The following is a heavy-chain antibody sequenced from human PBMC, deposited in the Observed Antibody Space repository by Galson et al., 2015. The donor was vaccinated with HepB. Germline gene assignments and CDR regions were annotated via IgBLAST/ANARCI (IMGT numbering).Heavy chain of an antibody. J-gene: IGHJ2*01. V-gene: IGHV3-33*01. CDR1: GFTFSSYG. D-gene: IGHD2-2*01. CDR2: IWYDGSNK. Sequence: SLRLSCAASGFTFSSYGMHWVRQAPGKGLEWVAVIWYDGSNKYYADSVKGRFTISRDNSKNTLYLQMNSLRAEDTAVYYCARRVVPAATVGSYWYFDLWGRGTLVTVSS. CDR3: ARRVVPAATVGSYWYFDL.